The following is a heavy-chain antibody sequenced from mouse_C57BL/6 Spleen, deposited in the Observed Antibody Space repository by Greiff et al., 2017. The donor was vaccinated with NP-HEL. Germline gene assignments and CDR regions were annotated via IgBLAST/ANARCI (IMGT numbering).Heavy chain of an antibody. CDR3: ARGENFYWYFDV. Sequence: QVQLKQPGAELVKPGASVKMSCKASGYTFTSYWITWVKQRLGQGLEWIGDIYPGSGSTNYNEKFKSKATLTVDTSSSTAYMQLSSLTSEDSAVYYCARGENFYWYFDVWGTGTTVTVSS. CDR2: IYPGSGST. J-gene: IGHJ1*03. CDR1: GYTFTSYW. V-gene: IGHV1-55*01.